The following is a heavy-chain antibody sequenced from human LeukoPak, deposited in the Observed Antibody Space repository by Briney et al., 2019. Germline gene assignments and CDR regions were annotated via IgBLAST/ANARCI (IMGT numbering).Heavy chain of an antibody. J-gene: IGHJ4*02. D-gene: IGHD1-7*01. CDR2: IYHSGST. V-gene: IGHV4-30-2*01. Sequence: PSQTLSLTCTVSGGSISSGGYYWSWIRQPPGKGLEWIGYIYHSGSTYYNPSLKSRVTISVDRSKNQFSLKLSSVTAADTAVYYCARDSGRNWNYVTDYWGQGTLVTVSS. CDR1: GGSISSGGYY. CDR3: ARDSGRNWNYVTDY.